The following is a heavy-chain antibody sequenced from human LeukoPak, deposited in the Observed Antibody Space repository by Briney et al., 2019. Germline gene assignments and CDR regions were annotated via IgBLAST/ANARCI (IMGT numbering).Heavy chain of an antibody. J-gene: IGHJ4*02. V-gene: IGHV4-38-2*02. CDR3: ARQKPGSGGPFDY. CDR1: GYSISSGYY. D-gene: IGHD2-15*01. Sequence: SETLSLTCTVSGYSISSGYYWGWIRQPPGKGLEWIGSIYHSGSTYYNPSLKSRVTISVDTSKNQFSLKLSSVTAADTAVYYCARQKPGSGGPFDYWGQGTLVTVSS. CDR2: IYHSGST.